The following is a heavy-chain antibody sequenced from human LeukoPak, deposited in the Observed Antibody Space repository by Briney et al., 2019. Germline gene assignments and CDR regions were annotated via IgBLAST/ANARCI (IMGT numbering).Heavy chain of an antibody. D-gene: IGHD3-22*01. V-gene: IGHV4-59*01. J-gene: IGHJ4*02. CDR1: GGSISSYY. CDR3: ARHARYYYDSSGYYPWDCCFF. Sequence: SETLSLTCTVSGGSISSYYWSWIRQPPGKGLEWIGYIYYSGSTNYNPSLKSRVTISVDTSKNQFSLKLSSVTAADTAVYYCARHARYYYDSSGYYPWDCCFFWGQGTLVTVSS. CDR2: IYYSGST.